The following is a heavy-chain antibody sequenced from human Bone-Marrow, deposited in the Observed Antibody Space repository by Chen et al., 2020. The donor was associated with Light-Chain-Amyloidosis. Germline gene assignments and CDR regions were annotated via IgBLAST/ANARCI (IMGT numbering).Heavy chain of an antibody. Sequence: EVQLVESGGGLLQRGGSLRLSCAASGFAFRSYAMSWVRQAPGKGLEGGSISSGGGGSRYYGDAVEWRLSISRVSSESGLLVKVKSGVAEDTAVYYCAKDISYDDILPGYPADAFDIWGQGTMVTVSS. CDR3: AKDISYDDILPGYPADAFDI. J-gene: IGHJ3*02. CDR1: GFAFRSYA. V-gene: IGHV3-23*02. CDR2: SSGGGGSR. D-gene: IGHD3-9*01.